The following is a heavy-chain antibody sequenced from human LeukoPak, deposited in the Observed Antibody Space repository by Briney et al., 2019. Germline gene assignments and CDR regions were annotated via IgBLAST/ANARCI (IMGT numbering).Heavy chain of an antibody. V-gene: IGHV3-74*01. CDR2: INSDGSTT. J-gene: IGHJ3*02. CDR3: ARGHRPPGHDGFDI. D-gene: IGHD6-6*01. Sequence: GGSLRLSCAASGFTFSSYWMHWVRQAPGKGLVWVPRINSDGSTTNYADSVKGRFTISRDNAKNTLYLQMNSLRAEDTAVYYCARGHRPPGHDGFDIWGQGTMVTVSS. CDR1: GFTFSSYW.